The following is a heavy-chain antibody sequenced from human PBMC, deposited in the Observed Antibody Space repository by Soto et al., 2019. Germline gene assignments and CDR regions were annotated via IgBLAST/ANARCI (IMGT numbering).Heavy chain of an antibody. Sequence: GGSLRLSCAASGYSFSSHGMHWVRQAPGKGLEWVAVIWYDGSNKYYADSVKGRFTTSKDNSRNTAFLQMNSLRVEDTAVYYCARVFGQMMTADYWGQGTLVTVSS. D-gene: IGHD3-3*01. CDR3: ARVFGQMMTADY. CDR2: IWYDGSNK. CDR1: GYSFSSHG. V-gene: IGHV3-33*01. J-gene: IGHJ4*02.